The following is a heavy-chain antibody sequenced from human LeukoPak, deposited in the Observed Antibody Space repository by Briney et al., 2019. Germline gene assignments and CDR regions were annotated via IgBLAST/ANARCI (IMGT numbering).Heavy chain of an antibody. J-gene: IGHJ4*02. CDR2: ISYDGSNK. CDR3: ASRIAVAGTDHFDY. CDR1: GFTFSSYA. V-gene: IGHV3-30-3*01. D-gene: IGHD6-19*01. Sequence: GGSLRLSCAASGFTFSSYAMHWVRQAPGKGLEWVAVISYDGSNKYYADSVKGRFTISRDNSKNTLYLQMNSLRAEDTAVYYCASRIAVAGTDHFDYWGQGTLVTVSS.